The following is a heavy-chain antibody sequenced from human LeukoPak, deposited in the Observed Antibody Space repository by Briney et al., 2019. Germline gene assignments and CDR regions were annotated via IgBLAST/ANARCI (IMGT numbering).Heavy chain of an antibody. D-gene: IGHD1-26*01. CDR1: GFTFSSYA. V-gene: IGHV3-23*01. Sequence: GGSLRLSCAASGFTFSSYAMGWVRQAPGKGLEWVSAISGSGGSTYYADSVKGRFTISRDNSKNTLYLQMNGLRAEDTAVYYCAKITIVGATTADYWGQGTLVTVSS. CDR3: AKITIVGATTADY. J-gene: IGHJ4*02. CDR2: ISGSGGST.